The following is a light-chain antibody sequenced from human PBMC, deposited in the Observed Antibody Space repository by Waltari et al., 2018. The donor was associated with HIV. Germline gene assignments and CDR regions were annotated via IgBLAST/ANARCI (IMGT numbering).Light chain of an antibody. V-gene: IGLV2-11*01. Sequence: QSSLTQPRSVSASPGQSVTISCTGSSSDVGGYNYVSWYQLHPGKAPKLLIYDVTERPSGVPDRFSGSKSGNTASLTISGLQTDDEADYFCCSHAGSYTWVFGGGTKLTVL. CDR2: DVT. CDR1: SSDVGGYNY. CDR3: CSHAGSYTWV. J-gene: IGLJ3*02.